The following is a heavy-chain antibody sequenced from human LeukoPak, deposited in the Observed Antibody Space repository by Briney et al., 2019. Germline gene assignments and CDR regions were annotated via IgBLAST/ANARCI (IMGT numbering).Heavy chain of an antibody. Sequence: MASETLSLTCTVSGGSMSPYHWGWIRQPPGKGLEWTGYIYYSGSTNYDPSLKNRVTISVDTSKNQFSLKLSSVTAAGTAIYYCARAVSGRFDYWGQGTLVTVSS. J-gene: IGHJ4*02. V-gene: IGHV4-59*08. CDR2: IYYSGST. CDR3: ARAVSGRFDY. CDR1: GGSMSPYH. D-gene: IGHD6-19*01.